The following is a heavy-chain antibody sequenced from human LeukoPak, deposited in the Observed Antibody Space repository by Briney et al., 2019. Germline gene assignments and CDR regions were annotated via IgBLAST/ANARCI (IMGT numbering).Heavy chain of an antibody. CDR3: ARDLSRYCSGGSCSADV. CDR2: ISAYNGNT. V-gene: IGHV1-18*01. Sequence: ASVKVSCKASGYTFTSYGISWVRQAPGQGLEWMGWISAYNGNTNYAQKLQGRVTMTTDTSTSTAYMELRSLRSDDTAVYYCARDLSRYCSGGSCSADVWAKGPRSPSPQ. CDR1: GYTFTSYG. D-gene: IGHD2-15*01. J-gene: IGHJ6*04.